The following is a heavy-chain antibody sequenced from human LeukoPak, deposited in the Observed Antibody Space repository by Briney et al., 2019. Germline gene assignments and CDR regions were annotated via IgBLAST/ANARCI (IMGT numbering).Heavy chain of an antibody. V-gene: IGHV4-59*08. CDR3: VRRLPNYTSGHDAFDI. CDR1: GGSISSYY. J-gene: IGHJ3*02. D-gene: IGHD6-19*01. CDR2: IYNSGST. Sequence: SETLSLTCAVSGGSISSYYWSWIRQPPGKGLEWIGYIYNSGSTKYNPSLKSRATISRDTSKNQISLRLSPVPAADTAVYYCVRRLPNYTSGHDAFDIWGQGTMVTVSS.